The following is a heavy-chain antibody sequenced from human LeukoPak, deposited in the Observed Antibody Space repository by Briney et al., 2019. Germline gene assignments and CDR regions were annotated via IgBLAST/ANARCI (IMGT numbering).Heavy chain of an antibody. J-gene: IGHJ5*02. V-gene: IGHV1-24*01. CDR2: FDPEDGET. Sequence: ASVKVSCKVSGYTLTELSMHWVRQAPGKGLEWMGGFDPEDGETIYAQKFQGRVTMTEDTSTDTAYMELRSLRSDDTAVYYCARRGSSWYFGWFDPWGQGTLVTVSS. CDR3: ARRGSSWYFGWFDP. D-gene: IGHD6-13*01. CDR1: GYTLTELS.